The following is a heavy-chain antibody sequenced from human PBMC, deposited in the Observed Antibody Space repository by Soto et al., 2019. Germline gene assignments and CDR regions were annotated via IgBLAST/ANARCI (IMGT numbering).Heavy chain of an antibody. CDR3: AKDQGSYAGTDV. J-gene: IGHJ6*02. D-gene: IGHD3-10*01. Sequence: LSGAACGWNDSSYCRYWVHQKPGKGLEWVAVISYDGSNKYYADSVKGRFTISRDNSKNTLYLQMNSLRAEDTAVYYCAKDQGSYAGTDVLGQRTSV. V-gene: IGHV3-30*18. CDR1: GWNDSSYC. CDR2: ISYDGSNK.